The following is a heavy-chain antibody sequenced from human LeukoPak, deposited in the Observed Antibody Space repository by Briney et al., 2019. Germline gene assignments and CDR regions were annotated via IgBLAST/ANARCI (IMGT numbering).Heavy chain of an antibody. D-gene: IGHD5-18*01. Sequence: GGTLRLSCAVSGFTFSSNAMSWVRQAPGKGLEWVSAISGGGGSTYYADSVKGRFTISRDNFKNTLYLQMNSLRAEDTAVYYCAKVGRIRLWRGNEYYYYYMDVWGKGTTVTVSS. CDR1: GFTFSSNA. J-gene: IGHJ6*03. V-gene: IGHV3-23*01. CDR2: ISGGGGST. CDR3: AKVGRIRLWRGNEYYYYYMDV.